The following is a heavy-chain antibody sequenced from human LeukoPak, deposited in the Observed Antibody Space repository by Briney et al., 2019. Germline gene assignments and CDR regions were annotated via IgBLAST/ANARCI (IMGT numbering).Heavy chain of an antibody. CDR3: ARSMVRGVDAFDI. D-gene: IGHD3-10*01. J-gene: IGHJ3*02. CDR2: MSPNSGNT. Sequence: ASVKVSCKASGYTFTSYDVNWVRQATGQGLEWMGWMSPNSGNTGYAQKFRGRVTMTTNTSISTAYMELSSLRSEDTAVYYCARSMVRGVDAFDIWGQGTMVTVSS. CDR1: GYTFTSYD. V-gene: IGHV1-8*01.